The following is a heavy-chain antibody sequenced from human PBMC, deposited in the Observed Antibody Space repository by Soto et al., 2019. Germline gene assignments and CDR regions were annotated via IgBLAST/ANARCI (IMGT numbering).Heavy chain of an antibody. Sequence: GGSLRLSCAVSGFTFSNHAMSWVRQAPGKGLEWVSAISTAVGATYYADSVKGRFTISRDDSKNTLYLQMDSLRAEDTAVYYCAKDRTAAARNFDYWGQGTLVTVSS. CDR3: AKDRTAAARNFDY. CDR2: ISTAVGAT. V-gene: IGHV3-23*01. J-gene: IGHJ4*02. D-gene: IGHD6-25*01. CDR1: GFTFSNHA.